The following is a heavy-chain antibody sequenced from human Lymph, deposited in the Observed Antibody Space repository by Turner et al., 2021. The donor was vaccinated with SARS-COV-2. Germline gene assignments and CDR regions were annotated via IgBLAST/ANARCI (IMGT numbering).Heavy chain of an antibody. CDR2: ISYDGSNK. CDR3: ARYGSGGYFYYGLDV. Sequence: VQLVESGGGVVRPGRSLTLLCSAPGFTFSTYAIHWVRQAAGKGLEWVAVISYDGSNKYYADSVKGRFTISRDNSKHTLYLQMNSLRAEDTAVYYCARYGSGGYFYYGLDVWGQGTTVTVSS. J-gene: IGHJ6*02. CDR1: GFTFSTYA. D-gene: IGHD3-10*01. V-gene: IGHV3-30*04.